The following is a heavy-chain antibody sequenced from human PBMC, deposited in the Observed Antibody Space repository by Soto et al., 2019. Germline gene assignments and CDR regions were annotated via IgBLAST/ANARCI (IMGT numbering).Heavy chain of an antibody. CDR1: GGSISGYY. CDR2: MYNTGST. V-gene: IGHV4-59*01. J-gene: IGHJ6*02. Sequence: SETLSLTCTVSGGSISGYYWSWIRQPPGEGLEWIGYMYNTGSTVYNPSFKSRVTISVDTSKNQFSLKLNSVTAADTAVYYCARDLWGYCGTDCYPLDVWGQGTTVTVSS. D-gene: IGHD2-21*02. CDR3: ARDLWGYCGTDCYPLDV.